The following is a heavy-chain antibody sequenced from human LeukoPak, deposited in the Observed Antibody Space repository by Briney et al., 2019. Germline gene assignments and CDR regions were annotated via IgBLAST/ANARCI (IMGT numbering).Heavy chain of an antibody. V-gene: IGHV3-23*01. D-gene: IGHD6-13*01. CDR2: ISGGGGST. J-gene: IGHJ5*02. Sequence: GGSLRLSCAASGFTFSNYAMSWVRQASGKGLEWVSDISGGGGSTYYGDSVKGRFTISRDSFKNTLYVQMNSLRAEDTAVYYCARRLSAAGGSGWFDPWGQGTLVTVSS. CDR3: ARRLSAAGGSGWFDP. CDR1: GFTFSNYA.